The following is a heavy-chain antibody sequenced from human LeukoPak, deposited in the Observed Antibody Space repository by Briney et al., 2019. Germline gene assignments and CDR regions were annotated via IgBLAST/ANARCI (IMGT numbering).Heavy chain of an antibody. CDR3: ARQSVVVTASYYYYYGMDV. J-gene: IGHJ6*02. D-gene: IGHD2-21*02. V-gene: IGHV1-69*04. CDR1: GGTFSSYA. CDR2: IIPIVGKA. Sequence: ASVKVSCKASGGTFSSYAISWVRQAPGQGLEWMGRIIPIVGKANYAQKFQGRVTITADKSTSTAYMELSSLRSEDTAVYYCARQSVVVTASYYYYYGMDVWGQGTTATVSS.